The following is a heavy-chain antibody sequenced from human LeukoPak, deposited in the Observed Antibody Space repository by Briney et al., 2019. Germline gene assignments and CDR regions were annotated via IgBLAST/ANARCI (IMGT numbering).Heavy chain of an antibody. D-gene: IGHD5-24*01. CDR2: IYYSGTT. CDR3: ARDRWLPVGGDY. Sequence: SETLSLTCTVSGGSISGSSYYWGWIRQPPGKGLEWIGSIYYSGTTYYNPSLKSRVTISVDTSKNQFSLKLSSVTAADTAVYYCARDRWLPVGGDYWGQGTLVTVSS. V-gene: IGHV4-39*07. J-gene: IGHJ4*02. CDR1: GGSISGSSYY.